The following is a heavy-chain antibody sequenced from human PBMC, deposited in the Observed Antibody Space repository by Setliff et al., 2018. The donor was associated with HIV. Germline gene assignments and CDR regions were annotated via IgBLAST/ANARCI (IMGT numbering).Heavy chain of an antibody. D-gene: IGHD5-18*01. J-gene: IGHJ4*02. Sequence: SETLSLTCSVSGGSISSYYWSWIRQPAGKGLEWVGRMFVGESPNYNPSLKSRLSISVDTSKNQFSLKLNSVTAADTAVYYCARTRGYTYGYIDSWAQGTLVTGSS. CDR1: GGSISSYY. CDR2: MFVGESP. CDR3: ARTRGYTYGYIDS. V-gene: IGHV4-4*07.